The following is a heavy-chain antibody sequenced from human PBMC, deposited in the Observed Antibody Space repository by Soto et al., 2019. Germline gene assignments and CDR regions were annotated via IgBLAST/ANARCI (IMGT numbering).Heavy chain of an antibody. CDR3: ARAGDNLHYYYMDV. Sequence: SETLSLTCTVSGGSISSGGYYWSWIRQHPGKGLEWIGYIYYSGSTYYNPSLKSRVTISVDTSKNQFSLKLSSVTAADTAVYYCARAGDNLHYYYMDVWGKGTTVTVSS. CDR2: IYYSGST. V-gene: IGHV4-31*03. D-gene: IGHD3-10*01. CDR1: GGSISSGGYY. J-gene: IGHJ6*03.